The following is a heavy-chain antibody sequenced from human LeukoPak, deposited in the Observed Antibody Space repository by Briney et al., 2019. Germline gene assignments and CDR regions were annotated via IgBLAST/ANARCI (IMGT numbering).Heavy chain of an antibody. Sequence: SETLSLTCTVSGGSISSYYWSWIRQPPGKGLEWIGYIYYSGRTRYNPSLKSRVTISVDTSKNQFSLKLSSVTAADTAVYYCARGGSSYYDGSEVDYWGQGTLVTVSS. CDR1: GGSISSYY. J-gene: IGHJ4*02. D-gene: IGHD3-22*01. CDR2: IYYSGRT. V-gene: IGHV4-59*08. CDR3: ARGGSSYYDGSEVDY.